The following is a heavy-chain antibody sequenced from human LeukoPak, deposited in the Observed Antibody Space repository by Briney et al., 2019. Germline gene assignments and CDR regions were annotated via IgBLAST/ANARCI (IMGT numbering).Heavy chain of an antibody. CDR1: GYTFTVYY. V-gene: IGHV1-2*02. J-gene: IGHJ4*02. CDR2: INPNSGCT. D-gene: IGHD4-17*01. CDR3: ALNDYGDGLGY. Sequence: ASVKVSCKASGYTFTVYYIHWVRQAPGQGLEWMGWINPNSGCTNYAQRFQGRVTMTRDTSFSTAYMELSRLRSDDTAVYYCALNDYGDGLGYWGQGTLVTVFS.